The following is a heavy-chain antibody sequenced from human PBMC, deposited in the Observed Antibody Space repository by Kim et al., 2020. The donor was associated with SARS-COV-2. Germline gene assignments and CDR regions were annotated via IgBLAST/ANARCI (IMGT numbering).Heavy chain of an antibody. J-gene: IGHJ4*02. V-gene: IGHV3-21*01. CDR3: ARGRYYYDSSGPFDY. Sequence: DSVKGRLTNSRDNAKNSLYLQMNSLRAEDTAGYYCARGRYYYDSSGPFDYWGQGTLVTVSS. D-gene: IGHD3-22*01.